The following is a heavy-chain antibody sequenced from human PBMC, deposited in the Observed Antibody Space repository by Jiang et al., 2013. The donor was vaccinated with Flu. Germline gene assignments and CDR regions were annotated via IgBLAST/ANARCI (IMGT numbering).Heavy chain of an antibody. CDR3: ARLSGSNWYFDL. CDR2: IYPGDSDT. V-gene: IGHV5-51*01. CDR1: RYTFSTYW. D-gene: IGHD1-26*01. J-gene: IGHJ2*01. Sequence: PGQSLKISCRGSRYTFSTYWIGWVRQMPGKGLEWMGVIYPGDSDTRYSPSFQGQVSISVDTSINTAYLQWSSLRASDTAIYYCARLSGSNWYFDLWGRGTLVTVSS.